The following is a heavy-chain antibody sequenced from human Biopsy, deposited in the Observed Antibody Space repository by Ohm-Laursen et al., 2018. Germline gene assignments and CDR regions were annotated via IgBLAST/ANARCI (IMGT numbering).Heavy chain of an antibody. CDR3: ARRGSGGRSFDY. CDR1: GESFNGYY. D-gene: IGHD2-15*01. CDR2: ISNSGNT. J-gene: IGHJ4*02. V-gene: IGHV4-59*08. Sequence: SETLSLTWAVYGESFNGYYWSWIRQAPGKGLEWIGFISNSGNTNYNPSLKSRVTISADTSKNQFSLKLGSVTVADTAVFYCARRGSGGRSFDYWGQGSLVTVSS.